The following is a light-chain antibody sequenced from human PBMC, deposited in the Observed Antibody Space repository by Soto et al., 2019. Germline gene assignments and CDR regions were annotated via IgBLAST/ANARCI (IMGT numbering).Light chain of an antibody. V-gene: IGKV1-6*01. CDR1: QSIRSR. CDR3: LQDYNYPQT. Sequence: IQMTQSPSTLSASVGDRVCIXCRASQSIRSRLAWYQQKPRKARKLLMYAASSLQGGVPPSFSGSGSGTDFTRTISSLQPDDFATYYGLQDYNYPQTFGQGTKVDIK. CDR2: AAS. J-gene: IGKJ1*01.